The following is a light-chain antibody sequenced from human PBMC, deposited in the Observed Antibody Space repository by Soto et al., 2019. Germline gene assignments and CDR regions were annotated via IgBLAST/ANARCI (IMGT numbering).Light chain of an antibody. V-gene: IGKV3-20*01. Sequence: DIVLTQSPGTLSLSPGERATLSCRASETVNSNYLAWYQHKRGQAPRLLIYGASSRATGIPDRFSGSGSGTDFTLTITRLEPEDFAVYYCQYYDESMWTFGRGTKVE. CDR2: GAS. J-gene: IGKJ1*01. CDR3: QYYDESMWT. CDR1: ETVNSNY.